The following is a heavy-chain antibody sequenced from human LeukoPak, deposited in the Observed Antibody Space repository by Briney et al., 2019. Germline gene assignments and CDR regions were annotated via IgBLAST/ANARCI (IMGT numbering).Heavy chain of an antibody. Sequence: GGSLRLSCAASGFTFSNAWMSWVRQPPGKGLEWVGRIKSKTDGGTTDYAAPVKGIFTISRDDSKNTLYLQMNSLKTEDTAVYYCTTRSPVLRYFDWLPAFDYWGQGTLVTVSS. V-gene: IGHV3-15*01. CDR2: IKSKTDGGTT. D-gene: IGHD3-9*01. J-gene: IGHJ4*02. CDR3: TTRSPVLRYFDWLPAFDY. CDR1: GFTFSNAW.